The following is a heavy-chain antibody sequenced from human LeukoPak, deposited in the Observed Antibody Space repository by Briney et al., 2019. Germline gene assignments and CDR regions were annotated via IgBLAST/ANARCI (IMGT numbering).Heavy chain of an antibody. Sequence: ASVKVSCKTSGYSYTSYYMHWVRQAPGQGLEWMGIINPSGGSTTYAQKFQGRLTMTSDTSTSTVYMELSSLRSEDTAVYYCARSSASDNEADIWGQGTLVTVSS. CDR1: GYSYTSYY. D-gene: IGHD2-15*01. V-gene: IGHV1-46*01. CDR3: ARSSASDNEADI. CDR2: INPSGGST. J-gene: IGHJ4*02.